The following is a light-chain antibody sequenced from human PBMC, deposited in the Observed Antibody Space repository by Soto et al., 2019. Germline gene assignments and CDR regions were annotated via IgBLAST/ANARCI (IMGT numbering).Light chain of an antibody. V-gene: IGKV1-5*01. J-gene: IGKJ4*01. CDR2: DAS. CDR1: QSIGSW. Sequence: DVQMTQSPSTLSASVGDRVTITCRASQSIGSWLAWYQQKPGKAPKLLIYDASILENGVPPRFSGSGSGTEFALTISSLQADDFAIYYCQQYNSYPPNFGGGTTVEIK. CDR3: QQYNSYPPN.